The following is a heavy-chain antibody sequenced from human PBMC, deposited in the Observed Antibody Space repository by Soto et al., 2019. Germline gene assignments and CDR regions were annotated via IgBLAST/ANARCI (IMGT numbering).Heavy chain of an antibody. V-gene: IGHV1-2*02. CDR3: AKGGAIVAAGTRVYLYNAMDG. Sequence: QVQLVQSGTEAKRPGDSVKVSCKASGYTFTGYYVHWVRQAPGQGLERMGWINPNSGDTYLAQRFQGRVTMNRDTSIGTAYMELRGLTSDDTAEYYCAKGGAIVAAGTRVYLYNAMDGLGQGTTVTVAS. CDR1: GYTFTGYY. D-gene: IGHD5-12*01. CDR2: INPNSGDT. J-gene: IGHJ6*02.